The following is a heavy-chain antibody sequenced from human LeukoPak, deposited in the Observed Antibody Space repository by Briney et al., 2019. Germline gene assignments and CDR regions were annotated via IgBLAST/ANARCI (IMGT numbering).Heavy chain of an antibody. Sequence: PSETLSLTCSVSGGSISGNYWSWIRQPPGKGLEWIGYIYSSGSTNYNPSLKSRVTISLDTSKNQFSLNLNSVTAADTAVYYCARLSARWGYYYYGMDVWGQGTTVTVSS. CDR3: ARLSARWGYYYYGMDV. CDR1: GGSISGNY. CDR2: IYSSGST. D-gene: IGHD1-26*01. V-gene: IGHV4-59*01. J-gene: IGHJ6*02.